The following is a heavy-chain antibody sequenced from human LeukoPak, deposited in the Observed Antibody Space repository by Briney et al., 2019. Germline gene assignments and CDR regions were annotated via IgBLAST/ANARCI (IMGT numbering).Heavy chain of an antibody. V-gene: IGHV1-69*05. D-gene: IGHD3-22*01. J-gene: IGHJ4*02. CDR1: GYAFTTYG. CDR3: AREPVPRSSGLNY. Sequence: SVKVSCKTSGYAFTTYGITWVRQAPGQGLEWMGGIIPIFGTANYAQEFQGRVTITTDESTGTVYMELSSLRPEDTAVYYCAREPVPRSSGLNYWGQGTLVTVSS. CDR2: IIPIFGTA.